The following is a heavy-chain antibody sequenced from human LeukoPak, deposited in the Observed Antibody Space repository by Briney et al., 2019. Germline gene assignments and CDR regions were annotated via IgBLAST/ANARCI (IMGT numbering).Heavy chain of an antibody. CDR3: ATIFGHYYDSSGYYYHDY. Sequence: ASVKVSCKVSGYTLTELSMHWVRQAPGKGLEWMGGFDPEDGETIYAQKFQGRVTMTEDTSTDTAYMELSSLRSEDTAVYYCATIFGHYYDSSGYYYHDYWGQGTLVTVSS. CDR2: FDPEDGET. D-gene: IGHD3-22*01. CDR1: GYTLTELS. J-gene: IGHJ4*02. V-gene: IGHV1-24*01.